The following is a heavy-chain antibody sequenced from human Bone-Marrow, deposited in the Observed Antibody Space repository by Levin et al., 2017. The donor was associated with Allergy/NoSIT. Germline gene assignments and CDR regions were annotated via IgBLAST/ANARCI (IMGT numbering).Heavy chain of an antibody. J-gene: IGHJ4*02. CDR2: IHSTGDI. Sequence: LSLTCATSGFTFSVYSMNWVRQAPGKGLEWVSSIHSTGDIFYADSVKGRFTISRDNAKNSLYLQMNSLRAEDTAVYYCEREQGAVAESDFDYWGQGTLVTVSS. D-gene: IGHD6-19*01. CDR1: GFTFSVYS. CDR3: EREQGAVAESDFDY. V-gene: IGHV3-21*01.